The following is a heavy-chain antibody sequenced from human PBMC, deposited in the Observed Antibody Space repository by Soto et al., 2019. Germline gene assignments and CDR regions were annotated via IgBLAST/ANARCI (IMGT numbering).Heavy chain of an antibody. CDR2: ISGSGGNT. Sequence: GGSLRLSCAASGFTFSSYAMGWVRQAPGKGLEWVSLISGSGGNTYYADSVKGRFTISRDNSKNTLYLQMNTLRAEDTALYYCAKDQGSSWYEIDYWGQGTLVTVSS. D-gene: IGHD6-13*01. V-gene: IGHV3-23*01. CDR1: GFTFSSYA. J-gene: IGHJ4*02. CDR3: AKDQGSSWYEIDY.